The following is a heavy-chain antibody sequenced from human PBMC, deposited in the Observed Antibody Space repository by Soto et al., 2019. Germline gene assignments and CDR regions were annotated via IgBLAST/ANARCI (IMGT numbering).Heavy chain of an antibody. J-gene: IGHJ4*02. V-gene: IGHV3-23*01. CDR1: GFTFSSYA. D-gene: IGHD6-13*01. Sequence: PGGSLRLSCAASGFTFSSYAMSWVRQAPGKGLEWVSAISGSGGSTYYADSVKGRFTISRDNSKNTLYLQMNSLRAEDTAVYYCAKDNSGIAAAVDYFDYLGQGNLVTVS. CDR2: ISGSGGST. CDR3: AKDNSGIAAAVDYFDY.